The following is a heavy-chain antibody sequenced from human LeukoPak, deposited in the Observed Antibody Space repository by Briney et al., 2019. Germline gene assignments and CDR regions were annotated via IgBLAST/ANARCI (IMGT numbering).Heavy chain of an antibody. CDR3: ARVVGKTHSSGYYGDY. J-gene: IGHJ4*02. V-gene: IGHV3-7*03. D-gene: IGHD3-22*01. CDR1: GFTFSSYW. Sequence: GGSLRLSCAASGFTFSSYWLSWVRQAPGKGLEWVANIKEDGSEKHYVDSVKGRFTILRDNAQNSLFLQMNSLRAEDTAVYYCARVVGKTHSSGYYGDYWGQGTLVTVSS. CDR2: IKEDGSEK.